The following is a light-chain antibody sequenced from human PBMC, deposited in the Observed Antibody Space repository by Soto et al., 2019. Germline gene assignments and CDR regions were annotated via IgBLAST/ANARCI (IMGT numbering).Light chain of an antibody. J-gene: IGKJ1*01. Sequence: EIVLTQSPGTLSLSPGEGATLSCRASQSISSSYLAWYQQKPGQPPRLLIYGASSRAAGIPDRFSGSGSGTDFSLTISRLEPEDFVVYYCQQYGSSRTFGQGTKVEV. CDR3: QQYGSSRT. CDR2: GAS. V-gene: IGKV3-20*01. CDR1: QSISSSY.